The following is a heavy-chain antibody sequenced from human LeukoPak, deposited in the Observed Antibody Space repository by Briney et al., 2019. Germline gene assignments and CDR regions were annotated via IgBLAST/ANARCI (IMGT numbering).Heavy chain of an antibody. Sequence: ASVKVSCKASGYTFTSYGISWVRQAPGQGLECMGWISAYNGNTNYAQKLQGRVTMTTDTSTSTAYMELRSLRSDDTAVYYCARAGIAARPGDNWFDPWGQGTLVTVSS. CDR2: ISAYNGNT. CDR1: GYTFTSYG. V-gene: IGHV1-18*01. D-gene: IGHD6-6*01. J-gene: IGHJ5*02. CDR3: ARAGIAARPGDNWFDP.